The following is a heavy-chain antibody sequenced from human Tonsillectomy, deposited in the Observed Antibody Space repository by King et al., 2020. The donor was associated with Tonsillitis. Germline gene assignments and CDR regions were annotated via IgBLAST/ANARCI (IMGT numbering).Heavy chain of an antibody. D-gene: IGHD6-13*01. V-gene: IGHV3-30-3*01. J-gene: IGHJ6*02. CDR2: ISYDGSNK. CDR1: GFTFSSYA. Sequence: VQLVESGGGVVQPGRSLRLSCAASGFTFSSYAMHWVRQAPGKGLEWVAVISYDGSNKYYADSVKGRFTISRDNSKNTLYLQMNSLRAEDTDVYYCARDIDSSSWYVYYYYGMDVWGQGTTVTVSS. CDR3: ARDIDSSSWYVYYYYGMDV.